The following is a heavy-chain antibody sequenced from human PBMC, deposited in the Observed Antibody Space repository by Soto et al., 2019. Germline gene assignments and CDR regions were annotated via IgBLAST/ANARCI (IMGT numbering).Heavy chain of an antibody. CDR3: ARVDSVDYYYGMDV. CDR1: GFTVSYFY. V-gene: IGHV3-53*01. Sequence: EVQLVESGGGLIQPGGSLRLSCAASGFTVSYFYMNWVRQAPGKGLEWGSVIYGGDSTYYAESVKGRFTTSRDSSKNTVSLQMNSLRAEDTAVYYCARVDSVDYYYGMDVWGQGTTVTVSS. J-gene: IGHJ6*02. CDR2: IYGGDST. D-gene: IGHD2-15*01.